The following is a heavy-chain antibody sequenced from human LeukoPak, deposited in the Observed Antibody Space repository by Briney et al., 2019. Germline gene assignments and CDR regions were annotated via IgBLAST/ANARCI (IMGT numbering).Heavy chain of an antibody. CDR2: IYYSGST. J-gene: IGHJ5*02. D-gene: IGHD2-2*01. V-gene: IGHV4-30-4*07. CDR1: GGSISSGGYS. Sequence: SETLSLTCAVSGGSISSGGYSWRWIRQPPGKGLEWIGYIYYSGSTYYNPSLKSRVTISVDTSKNQFSLKLSSVTAADTAVYYCAREYCSSTSCYSNEYNWFDPWGQGTLVTVSS. CDR3: AREYCSSTSCYSNEYNWFDP.